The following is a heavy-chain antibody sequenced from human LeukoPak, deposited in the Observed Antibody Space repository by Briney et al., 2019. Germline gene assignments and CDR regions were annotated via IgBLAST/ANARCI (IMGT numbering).Heavy chain of an antibody. CDR1: GFTFSSYD. D-gene: IGHD5-12*01. J-gene: IGHJ6*03. CDR2: IRYDGSNK. CDR3: AKDTVKVTTIRRVPHYMDV. V-gene: IGHV3-30*02. Sequence: GGSLRLSCAASGFTFSSYDMHWVRQAPGKGLEWMTFIRYDGSNKYYADSVKGRFIISRDNSRNTLYLQMNSLRAEDTAVYYCAKDTVKVTTIRRVPHYMDVWGKGTTVTISS.